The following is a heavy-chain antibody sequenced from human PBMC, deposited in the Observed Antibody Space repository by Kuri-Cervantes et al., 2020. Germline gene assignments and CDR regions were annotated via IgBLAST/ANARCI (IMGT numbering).Heavy chain of an antibody. CDR3: ARGGRGSSWNYFDY. CDR1: GGSISSYY. D-gene: IGHD6-13*01. CDR2: IYYSGST. Sequence: GSLRLSCTVSGGSISSYYWSWIRQPPGKGLEWIGYIYYSGSTNYNPSLKSRVTISVDTSKNQFSLKLSSVTAADTAVYYCARGGRGSSWNYFDYWGQGTLVTVSS. V-gene: IGHV4-59*12. J-gene: IGHJ4*02.